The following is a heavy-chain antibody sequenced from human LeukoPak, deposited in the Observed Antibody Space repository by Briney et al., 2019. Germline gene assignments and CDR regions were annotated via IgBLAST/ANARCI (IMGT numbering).Heavy chain of an antibody. J-gene: IGHJ4*02. V-gene: IGHV3-11*01. CDR3: ARSDSYGYLVFDY. D-gene: IGHD5-18*01. CDR1: GFTFSDYY. CDR2: ISSSGSTI. Sequence: GGSLRLSCAASGFTFSDYYMSWIRQAPGKGLEWVSYISSSGSTIYYADSVKGRFTISRDNAKNSLYLQMNSLRAEDTAVYYFARSDSYGYLVFDYWGQGTLVTVSS.